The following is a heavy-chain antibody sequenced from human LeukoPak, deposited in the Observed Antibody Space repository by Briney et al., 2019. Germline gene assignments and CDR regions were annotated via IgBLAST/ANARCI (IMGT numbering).Heavy chain of an antibody. CDR3: ARGSSNIAARNNWFDP. V-gene: IGHV3-21*01. D-gene: IGHD6-6*01. Sequence: GGPLRLSCAASGFTFSTYSMNWVRQAPGKGLEWVSSISSSSSYIDYADSVKGRLTISRDNAKNSLYLQMNRLRAEDTAMYYCARGSSNIAARNNWFDPWGQGTLVTVSS. J-gene: IGHJ5*02. CDR1: GFTFSTYS. CDR2: ISSSSSYI.